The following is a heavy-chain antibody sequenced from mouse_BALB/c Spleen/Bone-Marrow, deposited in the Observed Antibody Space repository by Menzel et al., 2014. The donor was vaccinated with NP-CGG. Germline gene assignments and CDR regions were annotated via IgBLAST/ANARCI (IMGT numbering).Heavy chain of an antibody. CDR1: GYNFTSYW. D-gene: IGHD3-1*01. CDR3: ARFSQLGLLAY. CDR2: IYPGSGST. J-gene: IGHJ3*01. Sequence: QVQLQQPGAELVKPGTSVKLSCKASGYNFTSYWINWVKLRPGQGLEWIGDIYPGSGSTNYNEKFKSKATLTVDTSSSTANMQLSSLASEDPALYYCARFSQLGLLAYWGQGTLVTVSA. V-gene: IGHV1-55*01.